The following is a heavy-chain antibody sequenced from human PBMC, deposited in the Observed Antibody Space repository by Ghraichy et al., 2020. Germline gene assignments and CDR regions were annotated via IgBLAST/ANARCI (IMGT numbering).Heavy chain of an antibody. D-gene: IGHD3-10*01. CDR3: ARIVRGDYYGSGVPLGDWFDP. Sequence: SGPTLVKPTETLTLTCTVSGFSLSNARMGVSWIRQPPGKALEWLAHIFSNDEKSYSTSLKSRLTISKDTSKSQVVLTMTNMDPVDTATYYCARIVRGDYYGSGVPLGDWFDPWGQGTLVTVSS. CDR1: GFSLSNARMG. CDR2: IFSNDEK. J-gene: IGHJ5*02. V-gene: IGHV2-26*01.